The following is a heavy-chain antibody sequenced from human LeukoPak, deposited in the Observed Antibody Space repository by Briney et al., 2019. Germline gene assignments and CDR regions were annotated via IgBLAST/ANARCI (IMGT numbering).Heavy chain of an antibody. Sequence: GSSVKVSCKTSGYTFTPYVIHWVRQAPGQGLEWMGWINAGNGNTRYSQKFQGRVNITRHTSARTAYMELSSLTSEDTAVYYCAIEVYSRYHFDYWGEGTLVTVSS. D-gene: IGHD5-12*01. J-gene: IGHJ4*02. CDR3: AIEVYSRYHFDY. CDR2: INAGNGNT. CDR1: GYTFTPYV. V-gene: IGHV1-3*01.